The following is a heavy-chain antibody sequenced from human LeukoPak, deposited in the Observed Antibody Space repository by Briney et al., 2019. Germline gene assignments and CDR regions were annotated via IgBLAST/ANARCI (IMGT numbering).Heavy chain of an antibody. Sequence: ASVKVSCKASGYTFTGYYMHWVRQAPGQGLEWMGWINPNSGGTNYAQKFQGRVTMTRDTSISTAYKELSRLRSDDTAVYYCARVVRGRFLEWLFGIVFDYWGQGTLVTVSS. J-gene: IGHJ4*02. CDR1: GYTFTGYY. CDR3: ARVVRGRFLEWLFGIVFDY. CDR2: INPNSGGT. D-gene: IGHD3-3*01. V-gene: IGHV1-2*02.